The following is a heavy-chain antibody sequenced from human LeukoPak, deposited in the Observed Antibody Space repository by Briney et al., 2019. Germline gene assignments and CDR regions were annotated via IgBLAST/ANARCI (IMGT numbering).Heavy chain of an antibody. CDR1: GYTFTGYY. J-gene: IGHJ4*02. CDR3: AREGRQDSLDTAMVSLDY. D-gene: IGHD5-18*01. V-gene: IGHV1-2*02. CDR2: INPNSGGT. Sequence: ASVKPSCKASGYTFTGYYMHWVRQAPGQGLEWMGWINPNSGGTNYAQKFQGRVTMTRDTSISTAYMELSRLRSDDTAVYYCAREGRQDSLDTAMVSLDYWGQGTLVTVSS.